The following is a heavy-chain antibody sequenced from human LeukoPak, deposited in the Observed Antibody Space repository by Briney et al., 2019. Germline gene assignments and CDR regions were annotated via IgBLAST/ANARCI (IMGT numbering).Heavy chain of an antibody. Sequence: SETLSLTCTVSGGSISSSFYYWGWIRQPPGKGLDWIGSIYYSGSTYYNPSLGSRVTISVDTSKNQFSLELSSVTAADTAVYYCASSDSYYYYGMDVWGQGTTVTVSS. V-gene: IGHV4-39*01. J-gene: IGHJ6*02. CDR1: GGSISSSFYY. CDR3: ASSDSYYYYGMDV. CDR2: IYYSGST.